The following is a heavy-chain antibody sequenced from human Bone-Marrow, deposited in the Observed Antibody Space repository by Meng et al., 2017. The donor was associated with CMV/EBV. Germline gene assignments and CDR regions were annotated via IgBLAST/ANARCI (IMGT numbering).Heavy chain of an antibody. J-gene: IGHJ4*02. V-gene: IGHV4-31*02. Sequence: GGSISSGGSYWSWIRQHPGKGLEWIGYIYYSGSTYYNPSLKSRVTISVDTSKNQFSLKLSSVTAADTAVYYCAKGPDYYGSGSFFDYWGQGTLVTVSS. CDR3: AKGPDYYGSGSFFDY. CDR2: IYYSGST. CDR1: GGSISSGGSY. D-gene: IGHD3-10*01.